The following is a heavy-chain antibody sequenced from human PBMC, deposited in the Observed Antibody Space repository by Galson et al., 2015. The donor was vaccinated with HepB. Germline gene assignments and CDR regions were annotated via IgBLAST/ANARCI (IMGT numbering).Heavy chain of an antibody. CDR1: GYTLTKLS. Sequence: SVKVSCKVSGYTLTKLSMHWVRQAPGKGLEWMGGFDPEDGETIYAQKFQGRLTMTEDTSADTAYMELSSLRSDDTAVYYCATLRDCTGTGCYRPTWAMDPWGQGTLVTVSS. V-gene: IGHV1-24*01. CDR2: FDPEDGET. J-gene: IGHJ5*02. D-gene: IGHD2-2*01. CDR3: ATLRDCTGTGCYRPTWAMDP.